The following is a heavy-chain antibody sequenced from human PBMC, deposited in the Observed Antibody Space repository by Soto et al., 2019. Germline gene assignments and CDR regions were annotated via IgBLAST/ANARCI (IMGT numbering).Heavy chain of an antibody. CDR3: TRDSLTGDYLDP. V-gene: IGHV4-34*01. Sequence: SETLSLTCAVYGGSFSGYDWTWIRQPPGTGLEWFGEINHSGSTNYNPSLNSRVTISVYTSKNQFSLKLTSMTAPDTAVYYCTRDSLTGDYLDPWGQGTLVTVCS. CDR2: INHSGST. CDR1: GGSFSGYD. D-gene: IGHD4-17*01. J-gene: IGHJ5*02.